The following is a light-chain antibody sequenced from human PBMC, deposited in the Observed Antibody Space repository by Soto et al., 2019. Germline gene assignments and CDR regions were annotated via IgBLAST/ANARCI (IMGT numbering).Light chain of an antibody. V-gene: IGLV2-14*01. J-gene: IGLJ1*01. CDR1: SSDVGGFNY. CDR3: SSYTSTSTPGV. Sequence: QSALSQPASVSGSPGQSITISCTGASSDVGGFNYVSWYQQHPGKAPQLMIYDVSNRPSGVSNRFSGSKSGNTASLTISGLQAEDEADYYCSSYTSTSTPGVFGTGTKVTVL. CDR2: DVS.